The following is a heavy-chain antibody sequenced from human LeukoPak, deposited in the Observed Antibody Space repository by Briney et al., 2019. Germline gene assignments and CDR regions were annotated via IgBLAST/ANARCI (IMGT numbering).Heavy chain of an antibody. V-gene: IGHV4-31*02. CDR1: GDSITSAGYY. CDR3: AREGEYTYDYTNAFDI. D-gene: IGHD5-18*01. Sequence: PSQTLSLTCSVSGDSITSAGYYWSWIRQHPGEGLEWVGYIYYSGITYYNPSLKSRITITVDTSKKQFSLKLNSVTAADTAVYYCAREGEYTYDYTNAFDIWGQGTMVTVSS. CDR2: IYYSGIT. J-gene: IGHJ3*02.